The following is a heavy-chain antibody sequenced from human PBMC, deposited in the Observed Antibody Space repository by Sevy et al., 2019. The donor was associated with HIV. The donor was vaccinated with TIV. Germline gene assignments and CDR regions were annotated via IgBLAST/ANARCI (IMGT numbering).Heavy chain of an antibody. CDR1: GFTFSRNG. D-gene: IGHD6-13*01. J-gene: IGHJ4*02. Sequence: GESLKISCAASGFTFSRNGMHWVRQVPGKGLEWVALISYEGDSKNYADSVKGRFTISRDNSKNTVYLNMNSLRSEDTAVYYCAKESVSWYLDFWGQGTLVTVSS. V-gene: IGHV3-30*18. CDR3: AKESVSWYLDF. CDR2: ISYEGDSK.